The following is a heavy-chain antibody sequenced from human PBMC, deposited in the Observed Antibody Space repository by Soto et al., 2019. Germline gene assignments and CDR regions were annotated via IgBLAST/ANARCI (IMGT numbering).Heavy chain of an antibody. V-gene: IGHV1-18*01. CDR1: GYTFTSYG. CDR3: ASYHLNYDYYGMDV. Sequence: QVQLVQSGAEVKKPGASVKVSCKASGYTFTSYGISWVRQAPGQGLEWMGWLSAYNGNTNYAQKRQGRVTRTTDTSTSTAHMELRSLRSDDTAVYYCASYHLNYDYYGMDVWGQGTTVTVSS. J-gene: IGHJ6*02. CDR2: LSAYNGNT.